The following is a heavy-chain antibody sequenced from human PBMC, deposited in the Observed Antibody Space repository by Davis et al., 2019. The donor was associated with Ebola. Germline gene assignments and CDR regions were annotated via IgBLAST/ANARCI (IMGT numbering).Heavy chain of an antibody. V-gene: IGHV3-30*03. J-gene: IGHJ4*02. D-gene: IGHD3-22*01. CDR3: ARGDYYDSSGPLDY. CDR1: GFTFSTYG. Sequence: GGSLRLSCAASGFTFSTYGMHWVRQAPGKGLEWVTVISFDGSKKYYADSVKGRFTISRDNSKNTLYLQMNSLRAEDTAVYYCARGDYYDSSGPLDYWGQGTLVTVSS. CDR2: ISFDGSKK.